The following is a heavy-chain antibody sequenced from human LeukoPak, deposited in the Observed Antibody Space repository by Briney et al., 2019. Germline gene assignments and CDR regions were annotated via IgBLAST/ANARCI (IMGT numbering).Heavy chain of an antibody. CDR1: GFTVSTYG. J-gene: IGHJ4*02. CDR3: ASLGYCSSICPDF. Sequence: GGSLRLSCAASGFTVSTYGMHWVRQAPGKGLEWVAVIWYDGSNKYYADSVKGRFTISRDNSKNTLYLLMNSLRAEDTAVYYCASLGYCSSICPDFWGQGTLVTVSS. V-gene: IGHV3-33*01. D-gene: IGHD2-2*01. CDR2: IWYDGSNK.